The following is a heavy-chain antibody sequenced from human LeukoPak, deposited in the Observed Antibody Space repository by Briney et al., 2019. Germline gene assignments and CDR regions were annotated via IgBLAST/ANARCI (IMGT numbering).Heavy chain of an antibody. CDR1: GGSFSGYY. CDR3: ARCRQWLWRGWFDP. V-gene: IGHV4-34*01. CDR2: INHSGST. D-gene: IGHD6-19*01. Sequence: SETLSLTCAVYGGSFSGYYWSWIRQPPGKGLEWIGEINHSGSTNYNPSLKSRVTVSVDTSKKQFSLKLSSVTAADTAVYYCARCRQWLWRGWFDPWGQGTLVTVSS. J-gene: IGHJ5*02.